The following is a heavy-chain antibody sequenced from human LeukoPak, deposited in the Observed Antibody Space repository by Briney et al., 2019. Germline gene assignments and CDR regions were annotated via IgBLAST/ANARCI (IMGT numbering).Heavy chain of an antibody. V-gene: IGHV3-66*01. CDR2: IYSGGST. Sequence: GGSLRLFCGASGFTFSSYAMRWVRRAPGRGLVDVSVIYSGGSTYYEDYVKGSFTISRDNSKNTLYLQMNSLRAEDTAVYYCARVVGYSSGWYRYYYYYYMDVWGKGTTVTISS. CDR1: GFTFSSYA. CDR3: ARVVGYSSGWYRYYYYYYMDV. D-gene: IGHD6-19*01. J-gene: IGHJ6*03.